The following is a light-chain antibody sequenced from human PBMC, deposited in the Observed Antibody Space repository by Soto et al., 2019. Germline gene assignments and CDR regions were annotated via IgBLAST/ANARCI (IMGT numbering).Light chain of an antibody. V-gene: IGKV3D-20*02. CDR1: QSVSSKY. CDR2: GTS. Sequence: EIVLTQSPGTLSLSPGERATLSCRASQSVSSKYLAWYQQKPGQAPRVLIYGTSIRASGVPERFSGGGSGTDFTLTITRLEPEDFAVYYCQQRSNWPPITFGQGTRLEIK. CDR3: QQRSNWPPIT. J-gene: IGKJ5*01.